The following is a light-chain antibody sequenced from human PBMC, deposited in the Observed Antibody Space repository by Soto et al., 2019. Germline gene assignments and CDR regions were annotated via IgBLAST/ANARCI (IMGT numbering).Light chain of an antibody. CDR1: SSDVGGYNY. V-gene: IGLV2-14*01. Sequence: QSVLTQPASVSGSPGQSITISCTGTSSDVGGYNYVSWYQQHPGKAPKLMIYDVSNRPSGVSNRFSGSKSGNTASLTISGLQAEDEADYYCSSYTSSSTLEGVFGTGTKLTVV. CDR2: DVS. J-gene: IGLJ1*01. CDR3: SSYTSSSTLEGV.